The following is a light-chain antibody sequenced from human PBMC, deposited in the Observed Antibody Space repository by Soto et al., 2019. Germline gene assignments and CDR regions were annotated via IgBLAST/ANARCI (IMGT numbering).Light chain of an antibody. CDR3: QQHNNWPQT. CDR1: ESVSSN. CDR2: DAS. V-gene: IGKV3-15*01. Sequence: EIVMTQSPATLSVSPGERATLSCRASESVSSNLAWYQQKPGQAPRLLIYDASTRATGIPARFSGSGSGTEFTLTISSLQSEDFAVYLCQQHNNWPQTFGQGTKVDIK. J-gene: IGKJ1*01.